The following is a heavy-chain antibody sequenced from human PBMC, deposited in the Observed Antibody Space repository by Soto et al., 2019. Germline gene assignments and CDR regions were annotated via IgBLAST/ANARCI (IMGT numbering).Heavy chain of an antibody. CDR3: ARGTNGWRGMDY. CDR1: GFTFSSYP. V-gene: IGHV3-74*01. J-gene: IGHJ4*02. Sequence: GGSLRLSCATSGFTFSSYPIHWVRQAPGKGPVWVSRITEDGSGTTYADSVKRRFTVTRDNAKNTMYLQMSGLGAEDTAVYHGARGTNGWRGMDYWGQGTLVTVSS. CDR2: ITEDGSGT. D-gene: IGHD2-8*01.